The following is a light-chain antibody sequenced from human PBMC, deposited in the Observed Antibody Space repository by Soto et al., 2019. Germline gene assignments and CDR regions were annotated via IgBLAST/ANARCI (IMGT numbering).Light chain of an antibody. CDR3: CSYAGSSTLV. CDR1: SSDAGSYNL. Sequence: QPVLTQPASVSGSPGQSITISCTGTSSDAGSYNLVSWYQQHPGKAPKLMIYEGSKRPSGVSNRFSGSKSGNTASLTISGLQAEDEADYYCCSYAGSSTLVFGGGTKVTVL. J-gene: IGLJ3*02. CDR2: EGS. V-gene: IGLV2-23*01.